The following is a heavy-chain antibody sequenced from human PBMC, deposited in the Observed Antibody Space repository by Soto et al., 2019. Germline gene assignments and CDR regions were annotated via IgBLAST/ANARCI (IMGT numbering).Heavy chain of an antibody. Sequence: PGGSLRLPCATSGFSFSSYAMHWVRQAPGKGLEWVALISYDESNKYYADSVKGRFSISGDNSNNMLYLQMDSLRTEDTAMYYCARAPPSSWHYDYWGQGTLVTVSS. V-gene: IGHV3-30-3*01. CDR2: ISYDESNK. CDR1: GFSFSSYA. CDR3: ARAPPSSWHYDY. J-gene: IGHJ4*02. D-gene: IGHD6-6*01.